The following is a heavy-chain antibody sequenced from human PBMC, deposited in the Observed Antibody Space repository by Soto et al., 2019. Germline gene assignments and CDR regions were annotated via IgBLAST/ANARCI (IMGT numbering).Heavy chain of an antibody. V-gene: IGHV3-53*04. CDR2: IYSGGST. Sequence: GGSLRLSCAASGFTVSSNYMSWVRQAPGKGLEWVSVIYSGGSTYYADSVKGRFTISRHNSKNTLYLQMNSLRAEDTAVYYCARGGARNTAMVYWYFDLWGRGTLVTVSS. D-gene: IGHD5-18*01. J-gene: IGHJ2*01. CDR1: GFTVSSNY. CDR3: ARGGARNTAMVYWYFDL.